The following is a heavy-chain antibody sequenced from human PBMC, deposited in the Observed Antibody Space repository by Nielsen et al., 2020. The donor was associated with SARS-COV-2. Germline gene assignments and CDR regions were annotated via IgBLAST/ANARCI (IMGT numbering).Heavy chain of an antibody. CDR3: ARPGLRGSSWYPIRWFDP. CDR1: GGSISSSSYY. CDR2: IYYSGST. V-gene: IGHV4-39*01. Sequence: SETLSLTCTVSGGSISSSSYYWGWIRQPPGKGLEWIGSIYYSGSTYYNPSLKSRVTISVDTSKNQFSLKLNSVTAADTAVYYCARPGLRGSSWYPIRWFDPWGQGTLVTVSS. J-gene: IGHJ5*02. D-gene: IGHD6-13*01.